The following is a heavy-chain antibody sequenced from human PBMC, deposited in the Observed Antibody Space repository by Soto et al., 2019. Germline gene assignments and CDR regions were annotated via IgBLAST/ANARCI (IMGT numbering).Heavy chain of an antibody. D-gene: IGHD5-18*01. J-gene: IGHJ4*02. CDR2: INSDGRST. Sequence: SIRLSFASSGFTFSSYWVHWVRKAPGKGLVWVSRINSDGRSTSYADSVKGRFTISRDNAKNTLYLQMNSLRAEDTAVYYCAREDTAMVVDYWVQGTLVTVS. CDR3: AREDTAMVVDY. CDR1: GFTFSSYW. V-gene: IGHV3-74*01.